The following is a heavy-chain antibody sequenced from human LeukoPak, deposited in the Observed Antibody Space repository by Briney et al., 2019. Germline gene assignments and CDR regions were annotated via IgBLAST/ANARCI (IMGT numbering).Heavy chain of an antibody. CDR1: EFTFSHFA. CDR2: VSSHGDDG. D-gene: IGHD5-24*01. CDR3: TRDAYNFNDFDY. J-gene: IGHJ4*02. Sequence: GRSLRLSCAVSEFTFSHFAMHWVRQAPGKGLEWVAVVSSHGDDGYYADSVKGRFTISRDNSKNTLYLQIDSLRAEDTAIYYCTRDAYNFNDFDYWGQGTLVTVSS. V-gene: IGHV3-30*01.